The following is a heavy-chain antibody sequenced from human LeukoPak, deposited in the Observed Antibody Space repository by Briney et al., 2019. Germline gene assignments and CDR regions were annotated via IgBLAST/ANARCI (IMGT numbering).Heavy chain of an antibody. J-gene: IGHJ6*03. CDR1: GGSFSGYY. CDR2: INQSGSP. D-gene: IGHD6-6*01. CDR3: VRGLVKKLVRRQIYYYMDV. V-gene: IGHV4-34*01. Sequence: SETLSLTCAVYGGSFSGYYWSWIRQTPGEGLEWIGEINQSGSPKYHPSLKSRVAIFVDTSSNQLSLNVTSVTAADTAVYYCVRGLVKKLVRRQIYYYMDVWGKGTTVIVSS.